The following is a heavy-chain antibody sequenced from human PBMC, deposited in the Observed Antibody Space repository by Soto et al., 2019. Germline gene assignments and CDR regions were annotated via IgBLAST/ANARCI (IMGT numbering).Heavy chain of an antibody. Sequence: QVQLQQWGAGLLKPSETLSLTCAVYGGSFSGYYWSWIRQPPGKGLEWIGEINHSGSTNYNPSLKSRVTISVDTSKNQFSLKLSSVTAADTAVYYCARGRRKPNRGFLIDGYNLDYWGQGTLVTVSS. V-gene: IGHV4-34*01. CDR1: GGSFSGYY. CDR3: ARGRRKPNRGFLIDGYNLDY. J-gene: IGHJ4*02. D-gene: IGHD5-12*01. CDR2: INHSGST.